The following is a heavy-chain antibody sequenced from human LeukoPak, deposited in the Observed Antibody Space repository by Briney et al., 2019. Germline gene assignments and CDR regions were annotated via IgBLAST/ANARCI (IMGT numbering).Heavy chain of an antibody. CDR3: ATRAPIAAAGILGDAFDI. V-gene: IGHV1-46*01. CDR1: GYIFTSYY. Sequence: ASVKVSCKASGYIFTSYYMHWVRQAPGEGLEWMGIINPTGGSTNYAQKFQGRVTITADESTSTAYMELSSLRSEDTAVYYCATRAPIAAAGILGDAFDIWGQGTMVTVSS. CDR2: INPTGGST. J-gene: IGHJ3*02. D-gene: IGHD6-13*01.